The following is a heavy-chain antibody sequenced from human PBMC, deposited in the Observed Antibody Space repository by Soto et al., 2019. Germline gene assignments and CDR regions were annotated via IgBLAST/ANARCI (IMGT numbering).Heavy chain of an antibody. CDR3: ARGHGYNLY. D-gene: IGHD5-12*01. CDR2: IYYSGYT. CDR1: GGPMSGFY. J-gene: IGHJ4*02. V-gene: IGHV4-59*01. Sequence: QVQLQESGPGLVKPSETLSLTCTVSGGPMSGFYWSWFRQSPGKGLEWIAYIYYSGYTSYNPSLKSRVTISVDTSKNQFFLKLSSVTAADTAVYYCARGHGYNLYWGQGTLVTVSS.